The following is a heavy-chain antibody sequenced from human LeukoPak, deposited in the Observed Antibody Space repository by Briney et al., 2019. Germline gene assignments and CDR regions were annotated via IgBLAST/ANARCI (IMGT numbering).Heavy chain of an antibody. CDR3: AREYSSGWPYYFDY. J-gene: IGHJ4*02. CDR2: INSDGSTT. V-gene: IGHV3-74*01. Sequence: GGSLRLSCAASGFTLRSYWMHWVRQAPGKGLVWVSRINSDGSTTSYADSVKGRFTISRDNAKNSLYLQMNSLRAEDTAVYYCAREYSSGWPYYFDYWGQGTLVTVSS. D-gene: IGHD6-19*01. CDR1: GFTLRSYW.